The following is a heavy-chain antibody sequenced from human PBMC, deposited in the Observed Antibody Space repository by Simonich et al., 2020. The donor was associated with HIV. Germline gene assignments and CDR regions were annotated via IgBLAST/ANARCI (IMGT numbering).Heavy chain of an antibody. V-gene: IGHV2-5*02. CDR2: IYWDDDK. CDR1: GFSLSTSGVG. J-gene: IGHJ1*01. D-gene: IGHD3-22*01. CDR3: AHLYDSSGYYYVFFQH. Sequence: QITLKESGPTLVKPTQTLTLTCTFSGFSLSTSGVGVGWIRQPPGKAREWLALIYWDDDKRYSPSLKSRLTITKDTSKNQVVLTMTNMDPVDTATYYCAHLYDSSGYYYVFFQHWGQGTLVTVSS.